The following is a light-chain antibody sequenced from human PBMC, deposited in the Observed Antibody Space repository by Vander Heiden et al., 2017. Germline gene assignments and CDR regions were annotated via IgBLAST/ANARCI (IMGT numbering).Light chain of an antibody. CDR3: QQSGNWPYT. Sequence: EIVLTQSPATLSLSPGERATLSCRASQSLSSYLAWYQQKPGQAPRLLIYDASNRATGIPARFSGSGSGTDFTLTITSLEPEDFAVYYCQQSGNWPYTFGQGTKLGIK. CDR1: QSLSSY. CDR2: DAS. J-gene: IGKJ2*01. V-gene: IGKV3-11*01.